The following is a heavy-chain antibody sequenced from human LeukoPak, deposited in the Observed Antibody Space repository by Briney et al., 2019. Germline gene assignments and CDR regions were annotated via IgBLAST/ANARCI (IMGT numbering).Heavy chain of an antibody. Sequence: ASVKVSCKASGYTFTGYYMHWVRQAPGQGLEWMGWINPNSGGTNYAQKFQGRVTMTRDTSISTAYMELSRLRSDDTAVYYCARGEAVATIGADYWGQGTLVTVSS. CDR3: ARGEAVATIGADY. CDR2: INPNSGGT. CDR1: GYTFTGYY. V-gene: IGHV1-2*02. D-gene: IGHD5-12*01. J-gene: IGHJ4*02.